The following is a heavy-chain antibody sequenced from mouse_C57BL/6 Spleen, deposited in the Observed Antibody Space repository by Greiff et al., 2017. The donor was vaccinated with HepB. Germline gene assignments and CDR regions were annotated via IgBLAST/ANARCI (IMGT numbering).Heavy chain of an antibody. CDR2: IYPGGSST. V-gene: IGHV1-55*01. CDR1: GYTFTSYW. Sequence: QVQLQQPGAELVKPGASVKLSCKASGYTFTSYWITWVKQRPGQGLEWIGEIYPGGSSTNYNEKFKDKATLTVDTSSSTAYMQLSSLTSEDSAVYYCARRWSSGYFDYWGQGTTLTVSS. CDR3: ARRWSSGYFDY. J-gene: IGHJ2*01. D-gene: IGHD3-2*02.